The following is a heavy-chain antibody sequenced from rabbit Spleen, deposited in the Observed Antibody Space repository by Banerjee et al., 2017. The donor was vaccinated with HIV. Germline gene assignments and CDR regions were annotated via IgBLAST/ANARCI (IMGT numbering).Heavy chain of an antibody. CDR3: ARSDDIDGLYRAARL. Sequence: QSLEESGGDLVKPGASLTLTCTASGVSFSSNYYMCWVRQAPGKGLEWIACIDTGSSGFTYFASWAKGRFTISRTSSTTVTLQMTSLTAADTATYFCARSDDIDGLYRAARLWGPGTLVTVS. J-gene: IGHJ4*01. D-gene: IGHD2-1*01. CDR1: GVSFSSNYY. CDR2: IDTGSSGFT. V-gene: IGHV1S40*01.